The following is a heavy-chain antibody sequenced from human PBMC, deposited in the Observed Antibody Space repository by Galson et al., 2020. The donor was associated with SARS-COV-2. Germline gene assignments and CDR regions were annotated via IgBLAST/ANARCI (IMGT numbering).Heavy chain of an antibody. V-gene: IGHV3-13*01. CDR2: IGIAGDT. J-gene: IGHJ4*02. D-gene: IGHD1-1*01. CDR3: ARAPPRHSSGDNWAIDY. CDR1: GFTFSSYD. Sequence: GGSLRLSCAASGFTFSSYDMHWVRQVTGKGLEWVSLIGIAGDTYYPGSVKGRFTISRENAKNSLYLQMNSLRAGDTAVYYCARAPPRHSSGDNWAIDYWGQGTLVTVAS.